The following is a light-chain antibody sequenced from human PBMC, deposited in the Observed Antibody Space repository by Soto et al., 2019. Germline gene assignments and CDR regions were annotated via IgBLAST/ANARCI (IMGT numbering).Light chain of an antibody. Sequence: QSALTQPASVSGSPGQSITISCTGTSSDIGSYNYVSWYQQHPGQAPKLMIYDVTNRPSGVSNRFSGSKSGNTASLTISGLQAEDEADYYCSSPRSSSFYVFGTGTKVNVL. CDR1: SSDIGSYNY. V-gene: IGLV2-14*03. J-gene: IGLJ1*01. CDR3: SSPRSSSFYV. CDR2: DVT.